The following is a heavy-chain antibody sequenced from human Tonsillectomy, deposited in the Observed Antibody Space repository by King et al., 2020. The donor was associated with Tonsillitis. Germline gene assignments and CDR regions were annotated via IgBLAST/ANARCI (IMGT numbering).Heavy chain of an antibody. CDR2: IKSKTDGGTT. CDR3: TTDIGGYYYGMDV. D-gene: IGHD3-10*01. V-gene: IGHV3-15*01. J-gene: IGHJ6*02. CDR1: GFTFSNAW. Sequence: VQLVESGGGLVKPGGSLRLSCAASGFTFSNAWMSWVRQAPGKGLEWVGRIKSKTDGGTTDYAAPVKGRFTISRDDSKNTLYLQMNSLQTEDTAVYYCTTDIGGYYYGMDVWGQGTTVTVSS.